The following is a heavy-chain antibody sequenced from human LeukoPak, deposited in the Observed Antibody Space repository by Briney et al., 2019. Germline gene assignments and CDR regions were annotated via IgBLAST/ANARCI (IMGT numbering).Heavy chain of an antibody. CDR2: IYYSGST. D-gene: IGHD2-21*01. V-gene: IGHV4-59*08. CDR3: ARGNGVEHYYDL. Sequence: SETLSHTCTVSGGSISSYYWSWIRQPPGKGLEWIGYIYYSGSTNYNPSLKSRVTISVDTSKNQFSLKLSSVTAADTAVYYCARGNGVEHYYDLWGQGTLVTVSS. CDR1: GGSISSYY. J-gene: IGHJ4*02.